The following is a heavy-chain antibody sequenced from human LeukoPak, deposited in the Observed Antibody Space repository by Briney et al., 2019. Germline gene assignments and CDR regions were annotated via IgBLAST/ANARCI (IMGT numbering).Heavy chain of an antibody. D-gene: IGHD1-14*01. CDR3: ARAHLGMTHDY. V-gene: IGHV4-59*01. CDR2: IYYSGGT. Sequence: SETLSLTCTVSGGSISSYYWSWIRQPPGKGLEWIGYIYYSGGTNYNPSLKSRVTISVDTSKNQFPLKLSSVTAADTAVYYCARAHLGMTHDYWGQGTLVTVSS. CDR1: GGSISSYY. J-gene: IGHJ4*02.